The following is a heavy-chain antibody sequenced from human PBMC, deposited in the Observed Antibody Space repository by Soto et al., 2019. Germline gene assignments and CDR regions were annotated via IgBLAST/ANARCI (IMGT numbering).Heavy chain of an antibody. J-gene: IGHJ2*01. D-gene: IGHD3-22*01. CDR3: AGRRTTMIVVVTTNWYFDL. CDR1: GGTFSSYA. CDR2: IIPIFGTA. Sequence: QVQLVQSGAEVKKPGSSVKASCKASGGTFSSYAISWVRQAPGQGLEWMGGIIPIFGTANYAQKFQGRVTITADESTSTAYMELSSLRSEDTAVYYCAGRRTTMIVVVTTNWYFDLWGRGTLVTVSS. V-gene: IGHV1-69*01.